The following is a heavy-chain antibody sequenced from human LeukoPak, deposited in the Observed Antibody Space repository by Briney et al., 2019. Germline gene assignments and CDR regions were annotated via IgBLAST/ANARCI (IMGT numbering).Heavy chain of an antibody. V-gene: IGHV3-23*01. D-gene: IGHD3-10*01. J-gene: IGHJ4*02. Sequence: PGGSLRLSCAASGFTFSRSALSWVRQAPGKGLQWVSAISRSGGDTYYTDSVKGRFTISRDNSKDTLYLQMNALRAEDTAIYYCAKDSGKVDPMDYWGQGTLVTVSS. CDR3: AKDSGKVDPMDY. CDR1: GFTFSRSA. CDR2: ISRSGGDT.